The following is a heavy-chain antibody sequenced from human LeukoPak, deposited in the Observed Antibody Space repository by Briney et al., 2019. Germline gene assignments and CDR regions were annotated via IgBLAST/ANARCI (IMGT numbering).Heavy chain of an antibody. D-gene: IGHD3-10*01. V-gene: IGHV4-59*12. CDR1: GGSISTYY. CDR3: ARAPPMWGSGSYLDY. CDR2: IYHSGST. Sequence: SETLSLTCTVSGGSISTYYWNWIRQPPGKGLEWIGHIYHSGSTNYNPSLKSRVTISVDKSKNQFSLKLSSVTAADTAVYYCARAPPMWGSGSYLDYWGQGTLVTVSS. J-gene: IGHJ4*02.